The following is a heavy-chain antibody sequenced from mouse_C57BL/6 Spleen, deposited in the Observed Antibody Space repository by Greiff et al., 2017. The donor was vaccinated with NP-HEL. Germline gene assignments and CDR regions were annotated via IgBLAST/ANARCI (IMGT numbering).Heavy chain of an antibody. CDR1: GYTFTEYT. CDR2: FYPGSGSI. V-gene: IGHV1-62-2*01. Sequence: QVQLKESGAELVKPGASVKLSCKASGYTFTEYTIHWVKQRPGQGLEWIGWFYPGSGSIKYNEKFKDKATLTADKSSSTAYMKLSRLTSEDSAVYFSARHEEEDFTSYYFDYWGQGTTLTVSS. CDR3: ARHEEEDFTSYYFDY. D-gene: IGHD2-12*01. J-gene: IGHJ2*01.